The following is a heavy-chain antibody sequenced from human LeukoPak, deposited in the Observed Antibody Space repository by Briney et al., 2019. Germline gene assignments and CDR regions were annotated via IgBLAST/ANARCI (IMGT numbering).Heavy chain of an antibody. CDR1: GFTFSSYA. CDR2: ISGSGGST. CDR3: AKGNLEYSSSSLDY. J-gene: IGHJ4*02. V-gene: IGHV3-23*01. Sequence: GGSLRLSCAASGFTFSSYAMSWVHQAPGKGLEWVSAISGSGGSTYYADSVKGRFTISRDNSKNTLYLQMNSLRAEDTAVYYCAKGNLEYSSSSLDYWGQGTLVTVSS. D-gene: IGHD6-6*01.